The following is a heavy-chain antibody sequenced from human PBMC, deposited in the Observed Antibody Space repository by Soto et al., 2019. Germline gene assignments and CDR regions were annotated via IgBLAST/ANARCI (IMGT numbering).Heavy chain of an antibody. V-gene: IGHV3-30*18. D-gene: IGHD6-19*01. CDR3: ANDRGSGWDNYYYGMDV. CDR1: GFTFSSYG. Sequence: QVQLVESGGGVVQPGRSLRLSCAVSGFTFSSYGMHWVRQAPGKGLEWVAVISYDGSNKYYADSVKGRFTISRDNSKNALYLQMNRLRAEDTAVYYCANDRGSGWDNYYYGMDVWGQGTTVTVSS. CDR2: ISYDGSNK. J-gene: IGHJ6*02.